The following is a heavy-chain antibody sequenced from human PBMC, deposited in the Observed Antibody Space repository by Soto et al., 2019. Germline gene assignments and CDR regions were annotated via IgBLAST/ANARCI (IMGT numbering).Heavy chain of an antibody. J-gene: IGHJ4*02. CDR2: IYYSGST. CDR1: GGSISSSSYY. D-gene: IGHD3-3*01. Sequence: SQTLSLTCTVSGGSISSSSYYRGWIRQPPGXXLEWIGSIYYSGSTYYNPSLKSRVTISVDTSKNQFSLKLSSVTAADTAVYYCARSILRFLEWLLYDGFAYWGQGTLVTVSS. CDR3: ARSILRFLEWLLYDGFAY. V-gene: IGHV4-39*01.